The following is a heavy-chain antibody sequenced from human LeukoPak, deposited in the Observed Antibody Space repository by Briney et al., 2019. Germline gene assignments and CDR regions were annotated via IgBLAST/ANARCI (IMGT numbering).Heavy chain of an antibody. Sequence: GESLKISCKGSGYSFTSYWIGWVRQMPGKGLEWMGIIYPGDSDTRYSPSFQGQVTISADKSISTAYLQWSSLKASDTAMYYCARCVGEWELLYGMDVWGQGTTVTVSS. J-gene: IGHJ6*02. CDR2: IYPGDSDT. D-gene: IGHD1-26*01. CDR1: GYSFTSYW. CDR3: ARCVGEWELLYGMDV. V-gene: IGHV5-51*01.